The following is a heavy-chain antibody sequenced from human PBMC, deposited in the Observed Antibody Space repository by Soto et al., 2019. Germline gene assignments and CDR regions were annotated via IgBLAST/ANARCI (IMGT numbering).Heavy chain of an antibody. CDR1: GYSXTNYG. V-gene: IGHV1-18*04. CDR2: ISYTGNT. CDR3: ARLEDYLDRSGYNH. J-gene: IGHJ5*02. Sequence: SXKVSCKASGYSXTNYGITCVRQAPGQGLEWIGWISYTGNTNYAQNLQGRVTMTTDTATNTAYMELRGLSPDDTAAYYCARLEDYLDRSGYNHWGQGTLGTVSS. D-gene: IGHD3-22*01.